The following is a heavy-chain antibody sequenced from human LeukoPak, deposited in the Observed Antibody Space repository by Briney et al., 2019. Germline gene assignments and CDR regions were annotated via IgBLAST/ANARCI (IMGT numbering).Heavy chain of an antibody. CDR1: GGSISSYY. V-gene: IGHV4-4*07. D-gene: IGHD6-25*01. CDR3: ARETANGYDAFDI. CDR2: IYTSGST. Sequence: SETLSLTCTVSGGSISSYYWSWIRQPAGKGLKWIGRIYTSGSTNYNPSLKSRVTMSVDTSKDQFSLKLSSVTAADTAVYYCARETANGYDAFDIWGQGTMVTVSS. J-gene: IGHJ3*02.